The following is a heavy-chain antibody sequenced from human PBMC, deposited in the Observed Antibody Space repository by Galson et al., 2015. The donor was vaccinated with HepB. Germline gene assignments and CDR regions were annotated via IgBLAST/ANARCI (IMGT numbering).Heavy chain of an antibody. V-gene: IGHV4-34*01. CDR1: GGSSSGYD. Sequence: SETLSLTCVVYGGSSSGYDCTWIRQPPGKGLEWIGEINHSGSTNYNPSLRSRVTISEDMSKNQFSLKLKSVTAADTAVYFCARGARLHQLPHWGQGTLVTVSS. CDR2: INHSGST. J-gene: IGHJ4*02. CDR3: ARGARLHQLPH. D-gene: IGHD5-24*01.